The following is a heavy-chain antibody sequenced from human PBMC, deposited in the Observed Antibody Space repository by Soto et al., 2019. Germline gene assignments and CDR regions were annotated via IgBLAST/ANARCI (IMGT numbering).Heavy chain of an antibody. CDR1: GNSFTSNW. Sequence: PGESLKISCKVSGNSFTSNWIGCVRQTPGKGLEWMGIIYPSHSDTRYSPSCQGQVTISADKPITTAYLQWSSLKASDTAMYYCAVEISTAFDVWGQGPMVTVSS. CDR3: AVEISTAFDV. D-gene: IGHD2-15*01. V-gene: IGHV5-51*04. CDR2: IYPSHSDT. J-gene: IGHJ3*01.